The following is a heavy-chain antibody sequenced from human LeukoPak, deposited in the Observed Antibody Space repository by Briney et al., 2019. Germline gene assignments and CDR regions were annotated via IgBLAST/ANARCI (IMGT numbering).Heavy chain of an antibody. V-gene: IGHV3-23*01. CDR2: ISVSGGST. Sequence: GGSLRLSCAASGFTFSTHAMGWVRQAPGKGLEWVSAISVSGGSTNYADSVKGRFTISRDNSKNTLYLQMNSLRAEDTAVYYCAKVFFMDYWGQGTLVTVSS. CDR1: GFTFSTHA. J-gene: IGHJ4*02. D-gene: IGHD2-8*01. CDR3: AKVFFMDY.